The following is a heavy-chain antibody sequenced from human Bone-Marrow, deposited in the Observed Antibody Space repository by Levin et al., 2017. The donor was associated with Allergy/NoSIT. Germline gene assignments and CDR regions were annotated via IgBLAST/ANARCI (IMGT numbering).Heavy chain of an antibody. CDR1: GFTFNTYW. V-gene: IGHV3-74*01. J-gene: IGHJ4*02. CDR2: INEDGSYA. D-gene: IGHD2-15*01. Sequence: PPGGSLRLSCAASGFTFNTYWMHWVRQAPGKGPVWVSRINEDGSYASHADSVKGRFTISRDNAKNTVYLQMSSLRAEDTAVYYCARDADQPMGIFTPGDYYDYWGQGSLVTVSS. CDR3: ARDADQPMGIFTPGDYYDY.